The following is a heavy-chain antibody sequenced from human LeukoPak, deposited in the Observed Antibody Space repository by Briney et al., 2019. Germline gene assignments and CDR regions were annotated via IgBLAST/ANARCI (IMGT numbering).Heavy chain of an antibody. CDR2: INTNTGNP. Sequence: ASVKVSCKASGYTFTSYAMNWVRQAPGQGLEWMGWINTNTGNPTYAQGFTGRFVFSLDTSVSTAYLQISSLKAEDTAVCYCARDILTGYRLSPFDYWGQGTLVTVSS. D-gene: IGHD3-9*01. CDR1: GYTFTSYA. CDR3: ARDILTGYRLSPFDY. V-gene: IGHV7-4-1*02. J-gene: IGHJ4*02.